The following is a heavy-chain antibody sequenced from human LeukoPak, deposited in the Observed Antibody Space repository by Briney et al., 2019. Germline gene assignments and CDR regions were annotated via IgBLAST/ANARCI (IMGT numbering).Heavy chain of an antibody. V-gene: IGHV1-69*05. CDR3: ARVPRGSSWSRDAFDI. CDR1: GGTFSSYA. CDR2: IIPIFGTA. Sequence: SVKVSCKASGGTFSSYAISRVRQAPGQGLEWMGGIIPIFGTANYAQKFQGRVTITTDESTSTAYMELSSLRSEDTAVYYCARVPRGSSWSRDAFDIWGQGTMVTVSS. D-gene: IGHD6-13*01. J-gene: IGHJ3*02.